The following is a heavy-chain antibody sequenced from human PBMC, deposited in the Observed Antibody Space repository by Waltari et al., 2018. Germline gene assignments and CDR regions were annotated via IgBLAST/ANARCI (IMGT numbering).Heavy chain of an antibody. CDR2: IYYSGST. V-gene: IGHV4-31*01. CDR3: ARAKRWGSCLFDY. Sequence: QVQLQESGPGLVKPSQTLSLTCTVSGGSISSGGYYWSWIRQHPGKGLDWMGYIYYSGSTYYNPSLKSLVTISVDTSKNQFSLKLSSVTAADTAVYYCARAKRWGSCLFDYWGQGTLVTVSS. D-gene: IGHD2-15*01. J-gene: IGHJ4*02. CDR1: GGSISSGGYY.